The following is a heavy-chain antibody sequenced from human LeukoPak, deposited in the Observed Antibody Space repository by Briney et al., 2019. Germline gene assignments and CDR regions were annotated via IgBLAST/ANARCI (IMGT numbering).Heavy chain of an antibody. CDR2: IYYSGST. CDR3: AREGYGSSGYYLDY. CDR1: GGSISSYY. Sequence: SETLSLTCTVSGGSISSYYWSWIRQPPGKGLEWIGYIYYSGSTNYNPSLKSRVTISVDTSKNQVSLQLSSVTAADTAVYFCAREGYGSSGYYLDYWGQGTLVTVSS. V-gene: IGHV4-59*01. D-gene: IGHD3-22*01. J-gene: IGHJ4*02.